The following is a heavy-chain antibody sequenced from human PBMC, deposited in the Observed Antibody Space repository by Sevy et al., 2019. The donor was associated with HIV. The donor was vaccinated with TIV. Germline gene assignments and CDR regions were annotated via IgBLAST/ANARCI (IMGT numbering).Heavy chain of an antibody. J-gene: IGHJ4*02. CDR1: GDSVSRNGAA. CDR2: SYYRSTWHK. D-gene: IGHD6-19*01. Sequence: KQSQTLSLTCVISGDSVSRNGAAWNWIRQSPSRGLEWLGRSYYRSTWHKDYAISVKSRLTITPDTSKNQFFLQLNSVTPEDTAMYYCARAVAGVYYFDYWGQGTLVIVSS. CDR3: ARAVAGVYYFDY. V-gene: IGHV6-1*01.